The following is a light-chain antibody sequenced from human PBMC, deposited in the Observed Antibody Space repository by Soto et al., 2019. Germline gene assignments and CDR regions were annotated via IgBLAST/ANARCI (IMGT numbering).Light chain of an antibody. CDR3: QQRSTRIT. CDR2: DAS. Sequence: EVVLTQSPATLSLSPGEKATLSCRASQRVAGSLAWYQHKPGQPPRLLIYDASTRAVGIPARFSGSGSGTDFTLTVSSLEPEDFAVYYCQQRSTRITFGQGTRLESK. CDR1: QRVAGS. J-gene: IGKJ5*01. V-gene: IGKV3-11*01.